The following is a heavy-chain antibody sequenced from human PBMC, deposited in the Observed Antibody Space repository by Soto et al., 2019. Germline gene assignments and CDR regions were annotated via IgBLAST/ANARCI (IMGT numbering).Heavy chain of an antibody. J-gene: IGHJ6*02. CDR2: IIPIFGTV. D-gene: IGHD6-19*01. V-gene: IGHV1-69*12. CDR1: GGTFRTYA. CDR3: AKGAVARPPTSYYYYGMDV. Sequence: QVQLLQSGAEVKKPGSSVRVSCEASGGTFRTYAISWVRQAPGQGLEWMGEIIPIFGTVNYAKRFQGRVKITEDESTTTVYMDLRSLRSEDTAVYYCAKGAVARPPTSYYYYGMDVWGQGTTVTVSS.